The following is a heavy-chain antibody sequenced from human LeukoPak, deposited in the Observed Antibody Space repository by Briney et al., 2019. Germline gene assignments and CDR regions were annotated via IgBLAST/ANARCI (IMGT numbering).Heavy chain of an antibody. Sequence: SETLSLTCTVSGGSISSYYWSWIRQPAGKGLEWIGRIYTSGSTNYNPSLKSRVTMSVDTSKNQFSLKLSSVTAADTAVYYCARDLGYCSSTSSPYLIDPWGQGTLVTVSS. V-gene: IGHV4-4*07. D-gene: IGHD2-2*01. CDR3: ARDLGYCSSTSSPYLIDP. J-gene: IGHJ5*02. CDR2: IYTSGST. CDR1: GGSISSYY.